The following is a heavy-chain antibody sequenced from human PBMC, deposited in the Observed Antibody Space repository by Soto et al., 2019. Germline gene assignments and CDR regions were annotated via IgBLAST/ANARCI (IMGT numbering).Heavy chain of an antibody. CDR1: GYTFTGYY. CDR2: INPNSGGT. Sequence: GASVKVSCKASGYTFTGYYMHWVRQAPGQGLEWMGWINPNSGGTNYAQKFQGWATMTRDTSISTAYMELSRLRSDDTAVYYWARSASITTYATGGAVRYYYGMDVWGQGTTVTVSS. J-gene: IGHJ6*02. D-gene: IGHD3-3*01. V-gene: IGHV1-2*04. CDR3: ARSASITTYATGGAVRYYYGMDV.